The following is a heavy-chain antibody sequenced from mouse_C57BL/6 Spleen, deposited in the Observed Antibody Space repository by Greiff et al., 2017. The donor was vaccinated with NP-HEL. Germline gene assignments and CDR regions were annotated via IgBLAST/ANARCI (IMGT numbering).Heavy chain of an antibody. CDR3: ASRDDYDGAPFAY. V-gene: IGHV1-64*01. J-gene: IGHJ3*01. CDR2: IHPNSGST. Sequence: VQLQQPGAELVKPGASVKLSCKASGYTFTSYWMHWVKQRPGQGLEWIGMIHPNSGSTNYNEKFKSKATLTVDKSSSTAYMQLSSLTSEDSAVYYCASRDDYDGAPFAYWGQGTLVTVSA. D-gene: IGHD2-4*01. CDR1: GYTFTSYW.